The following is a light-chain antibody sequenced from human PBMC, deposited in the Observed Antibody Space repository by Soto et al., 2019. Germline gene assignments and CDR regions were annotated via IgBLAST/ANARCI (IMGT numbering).Light chain of an antibody. CDR2: EVT. CDR1: SSDVGGYNY. V-gene: IGLV2-14*01. Sequence: QSVLTQPASVSGSLGQSITISCTGASSDVGGYNYVSWYQQHPGKAPKLMIYEVTNRPSGVSDRFSGSKSGNTASLTISGLQAEDEADYYCISYTGSTTLVVFGGGTKLTVL. CDR3: ISYTGSTTLVV. J-gene: IGLJ2*01.